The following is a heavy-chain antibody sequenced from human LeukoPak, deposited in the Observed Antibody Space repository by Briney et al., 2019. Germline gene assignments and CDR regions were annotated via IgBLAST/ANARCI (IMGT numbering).Heavy chain of an antibody. J-gene: IGHJ6*02. V-gene: IGHV3-30-3*02. CDR1: GFTFSSYA. CDR2: ISYDGSNK. CDR3: AKSSSGWVTNTLLYYYGMDV. Sequence: GGSLRLSCAASGFTFSSYAMHWVRQAPGKGLEWVAVISYDGSNKYYADSVKGRFTISRDNSKNTLYLQMNSLRAEDTAVYYCAKSSSGWVTNTLLYYYGMDVWGQGTTVTVSS. D-gene: IGHD4-17*01.